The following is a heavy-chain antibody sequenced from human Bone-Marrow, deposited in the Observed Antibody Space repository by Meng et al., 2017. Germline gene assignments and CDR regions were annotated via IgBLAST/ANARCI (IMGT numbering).Heavy chain of an antibody. J-gene: IGHJ3*02. CDR2: INTNTGNP. CDR3: ARATSLYSYTDTAPAAFDI. V-gene: IGHV7-4-1*02. CDR1: RYTYTGYA. Sequence: SVNVSCKTSRYTYTGYALNGAQQAPGQALEWMGRINTNTGNPTFAQAFTGRFGFSLDTSVSTAYLQISRLKAEDTAVYYCARATSLYSYTDTAPAAFDIWGPGTMVTVSS. D-gene: IGHD3-16*01.